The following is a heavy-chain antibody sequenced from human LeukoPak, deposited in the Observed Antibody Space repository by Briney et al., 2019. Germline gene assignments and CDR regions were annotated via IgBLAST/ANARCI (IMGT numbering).Heavy chain of an antibody. D-gene: IGHD1-26*01. CDR3: SRESGAFSPFGY. Sequence: SETLSLTCGVSGGSISSTNWYSWVRQPPGQGLQWIGEISLSGLTNYNPSLKSRVTMSLDKSKNLLSLTLTSVTAADTAVYYCSRESGAFSPFGYWGQGTLVTVSS. J-gene: IGHJ4*02. V-gene: IGHV4-4*02. CDR1: GGSISSTNW. CDR2: ISLSGLT.